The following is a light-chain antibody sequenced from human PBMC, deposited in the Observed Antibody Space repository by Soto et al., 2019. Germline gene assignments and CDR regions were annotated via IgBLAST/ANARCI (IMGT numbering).Light chain of an antibody. V-gene: IGKV3-20*01. J-gene: IGKJ1*01. CDR1: QSVSSSY. CDR3: QPYGRSWP. Sequence: TQAPSALSGSRGDRATITCRASQSVSSSYLAWYQQKPGQAPRLLIYGASSRATGIPDRFSGSGSGTDFTLPISRLELDDLAGYSCQPYGRSWPSGQETVVDIK. CDR2: GAS.